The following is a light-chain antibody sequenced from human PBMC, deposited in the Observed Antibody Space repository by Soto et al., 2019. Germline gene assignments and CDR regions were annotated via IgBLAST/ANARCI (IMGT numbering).Light chain of an antibody. J-gene: IGLJ2*01. CDR1: SAHSSYA. CDR2: LNSDGSH. CDR3: QTWASGIEV. Sequence: QLVLTQSPSASASLGASVKLTCTLSSAHSSYAIAWHQQQPEKGPRYLMKLNSDGSHSKGDGIPDRFSGSSSGAERYLTISSLQSEDEADYYCQTWASGIEVFGGGTKVTVL. V-gene: IGLV4-69*01.